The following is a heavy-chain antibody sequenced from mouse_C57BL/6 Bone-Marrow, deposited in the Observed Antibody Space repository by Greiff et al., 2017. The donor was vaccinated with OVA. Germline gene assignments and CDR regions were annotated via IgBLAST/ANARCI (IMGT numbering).Heavy chain of an antibody. Sequence: QVQLQQPGAELVKPGASVTLSCKASGYTFTSYWMHWVKQRPGQGLEWIGMIHPNSGSTNYNEKFKSKATLTVDKSSSTAYMQLSSLTSEDSAVYYCARGVTTVVANGYAYWGQGTLVTVSA. CDR3: ARGVTTVVANGYAY. V-gene: IGHV1-64*01. CDR1: GYTFTSYW. J-gene: IGHJ3*01. D-gene: IGHD1-1*01. CDR2: IHPNSGST.